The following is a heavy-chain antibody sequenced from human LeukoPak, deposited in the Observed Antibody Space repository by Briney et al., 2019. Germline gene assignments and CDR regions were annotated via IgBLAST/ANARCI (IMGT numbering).Heavy chain of an antibody. CDR3: ARDNYSSIDS. Sequence: GGSLRLSCAASGFTFSTYSMHWVRQAPGKGLEWVSYISGSSSTIYFADSVKGRFTVSRDNPKNSLYLQMSSLRDEDTAVYFCARDNYSSIDSWGQGTLVTVSS. CDR2: ISGSSSTI. CDR1: GFTFSTYS. D-gene: IGHD5-18*01. J-gene: IGHJ4*02. V-gene: IGHV3-48*02.